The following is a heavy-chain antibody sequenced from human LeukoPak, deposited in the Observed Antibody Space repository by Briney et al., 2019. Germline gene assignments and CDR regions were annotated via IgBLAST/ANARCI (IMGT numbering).Heavy chain of an antibody. J-gene: IGHJ6*02. CDR3: ARPLTIFGVVPYGMDV. V-gene: IGHV4-34*01. CDR1: GGSFSGYY. D-gene: IGHD3-3*01. Sequence: SETLSLTCAVYGGSFSGYYWSWISQPPGKGLEWIGEINHSGSTNYNPSLKSRVTISVDTSKNQFSLKLSSVTAADTAVYYCARPLTIFGVVPYGMDVWGQGTTVTVSS. CDR2: INHSGST.